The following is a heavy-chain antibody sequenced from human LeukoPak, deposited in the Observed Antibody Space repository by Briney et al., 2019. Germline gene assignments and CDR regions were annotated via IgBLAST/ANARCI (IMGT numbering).Heavy chain of an antibody. CDR2: INPNSGGT. CDR1: GYTFTGYY. CDR3: ARSPVIYDSSGYWYFDY. Sequence: ASVKVSCKASGYTFTGYYMHWVRQAPGQGLEWMGWINPNSGGTNYPQKFQGRVTLTRDTSISTAYMELSRLKSDDTAVYYCARSPVIYDSSGYWYFDYWGQGTLVTVSS. J-gene: IGHJ4*02. V-gene: IGHV1-2*02. D-gene: IGHD3-22*01.